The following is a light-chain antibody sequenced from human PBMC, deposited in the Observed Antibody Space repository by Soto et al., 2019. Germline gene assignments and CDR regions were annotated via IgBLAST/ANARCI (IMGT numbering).Light chain of an antibody. CDR2: AAS. CDR1: QGIRHD. CDR3: QQSYNSPPIT. V-gene: IGKV1-6*01. J-gene: IGKJ5*01. Sequence: AIEMTQSPSSLSVSVGDRVTITCRASQGIRHDLGWYQQKPGKAPELLIYAASILQSGVPSRFSGSGSGTDFTLTITSLQPEDFAIYYCQQSYNSPPITFGQGTRLEIK.